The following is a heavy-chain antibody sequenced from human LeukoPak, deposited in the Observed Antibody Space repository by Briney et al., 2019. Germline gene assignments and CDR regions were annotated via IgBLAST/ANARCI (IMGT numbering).Heavy chain of an antibody. V-gene: IGHV3-9*01. D-gene: IGHD5-18*01. J-gene: IGHJ4*02. CDR3: AKDNSYGYLDYFDY. CDR2: ISWNSGSI. CDR1: GFTFDDYA. Sequence: PGGSLRLSCAASGFTFDDYAMHWVRQAPGKGLEWVSGISWNSGSIGYADSVKGRFTISRDNAKNSQYLQMNSLRAEDTALYYCAKDNSYGYLDYFDYWGQGTLVTVSS.